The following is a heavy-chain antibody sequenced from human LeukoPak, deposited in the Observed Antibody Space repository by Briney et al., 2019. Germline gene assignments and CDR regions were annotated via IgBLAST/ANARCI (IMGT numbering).Heavy chain of an antibody. J-gene: IGHJ4*02. CDR3: VKDGGIAAALYYFEY. D-gene: IGHD6-13*01. Sequence: GGPLRLSCSTSGFTFSSYAMHWVRLSRGKGLEYVIAFRCNGCSTYYADFVKGRFNISKENSKNTQYLQMSSLRAEGTAVYYCVKDGGIAAALYYFEYWGQGTLVTVSS. CDR1: GFTFSSYA. CDR2: FRCNGCST. V-gene: IGHV3-64D*06.